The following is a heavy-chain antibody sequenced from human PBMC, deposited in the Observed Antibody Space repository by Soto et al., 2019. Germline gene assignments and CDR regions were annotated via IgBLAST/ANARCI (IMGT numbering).Heavy chain of an antibody. J-gene: IGHJ6*02. CDR1: GFTVSSNY. CDR2: IYSGGST. Sequence: EVQLVESGGGLVQPGGSLRLSCAASGFTVSSNYMSWVRQAPGKGLEWVSVIYSGGSTYYADSVKGRFTISRHNSKNTLYLQMTSLRAEDTAVYYCARPNQGYYYYGMDVWGQGTTVTVSS. CDR3: ARPNQGYYYYGMDV. V-gene: IGHV3-53*04. D-gene: IGHD2-8*01.